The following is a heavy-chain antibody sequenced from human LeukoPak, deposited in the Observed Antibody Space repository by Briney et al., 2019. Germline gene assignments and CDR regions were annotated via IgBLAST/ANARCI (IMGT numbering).Heavy chain of an antibody. CDR2: IYYSGST. CDR1: GGSISSSSYY. CDR3: ARHGYYGSGIQTLYYYYMDV. D-gene: IGHD3-10*01. J-gene: IGHJ6*03. V-gene: IGHV4-39*07. Sequence: SETLSLTCTVSGGSISSSSYYWGWIRQPPGKGLEWIGSIYYSGSTYYNPSLKSRVTISVDTSKNQFSLKLSSVTAADTAVYYCARHGYYGSGIQTLYYYYMDVWGKGTTVTISS.